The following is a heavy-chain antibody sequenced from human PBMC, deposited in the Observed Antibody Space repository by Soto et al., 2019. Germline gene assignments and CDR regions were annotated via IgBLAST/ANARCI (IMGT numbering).Heavy chain of an antibody. CDR2: IIPIFGTA. D-gene: IGHD6-13*01. J-gene: IGHJ4*02. CDR1: GGTFSSYA. Sequence: ASVKVSCKASGGTFSSYAIIWVRQAPGQGLEWMGGIIPIFGTANYAQKFQGRVTITADESTSTAYMELSSLRSEDTAVYYCARVGAGYGSWFDPWWGQGTLVTVS. V-gene: IGHV1-69*01. CDR3: ARVGAGYGSWFDPW.